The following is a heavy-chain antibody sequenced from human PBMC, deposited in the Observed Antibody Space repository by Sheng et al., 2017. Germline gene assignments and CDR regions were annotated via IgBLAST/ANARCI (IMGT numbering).Heavy chain of an antibody. Sequence: QVQLQESGPGLVKPSETLSLTCTVSGYSISSGYYWGWIRQPPGKGLEWIGSIYHSGSTYYNPSLKSRVTISVDTSKNQFSLKLSSVTAADTAVYYCASRGSGSYYIVGPDAFDIWGQGTMVTVSS. J-gene: IGHJ3*02. V-gene: IGHV4-38-2*02. CDR2: IYHSGST. CDR3: ASRGSGSYYIVGPDAFDI. CDR1: GYSISSGYY. D-gene: IGHD3-10*01.